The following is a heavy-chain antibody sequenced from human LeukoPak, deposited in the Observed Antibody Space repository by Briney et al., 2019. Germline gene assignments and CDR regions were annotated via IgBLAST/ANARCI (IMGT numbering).Heavy chain of an antibody. CDR2: ISSSGST. D-gene: IGHD3-22*01. CDR3: ARGGDSSGSIRSAFDI. CDR1: GFTFSSYC. Sequence: GGSLRLSCAASGFTFSSYCMHWVRQAPGKGLEWVSVISSSGSTYYADSVKGRFTISRDNSKHTLYLQMNRLRAEDTAVYYCARGGDSSGSIRSAFDIWGQGTMVTVSS. J-gene: IGHJ3*02. V-gene: IGHV3-53*01.